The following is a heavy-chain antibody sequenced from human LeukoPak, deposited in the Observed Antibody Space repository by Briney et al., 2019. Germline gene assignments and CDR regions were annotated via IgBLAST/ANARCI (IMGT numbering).Heavy chain of an antibody. J-gene: IGHJ4*02. Sequence: HPGGSLRLSCAGSGFTFSDFWMTWVRQTPGKGLEWVANIKEDGTEKNLVDSVKGRFTISRDNSKNTLYLQMNSLRAEDTAVYYCAKEVDSSGWSDDYWGQGTLVTVSS. V-gene: IGHV3-7*01. CDR1: GFTFSDFW. D-gene: IGHD6-19*01. CDR2: IKEDGTEK. CDR3: AKEVDSSGWSDDY.